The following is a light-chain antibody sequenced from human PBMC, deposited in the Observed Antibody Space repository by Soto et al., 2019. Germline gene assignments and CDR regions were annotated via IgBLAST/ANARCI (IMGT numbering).Light chain of an antibody. CDR1: SSDVGAYNR. V-gene: IGLV2-14*01. CDR3: QSYDTSLRGSTWV. CDR2: GVT. Sequence: QSALTQPASVSGSPGQSITISCTGTSSDVGAYNRVSWYQQHPGKAPKLLIYGVTNRPSGVSNRFSGSKSGNTASLTISGLQAEDETDYYCQSYDTSLRGSTWVFGGGTKLTVL. J-gene: IGLJ3*02.